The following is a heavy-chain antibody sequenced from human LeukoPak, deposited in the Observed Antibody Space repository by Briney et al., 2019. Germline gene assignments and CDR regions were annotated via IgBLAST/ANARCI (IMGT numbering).Heavy chain of an antibody. J-gene: IGHJ4*02. CDR2: INPNSGGT. CDR3: ARALIVVVPAAYGY. CDR1: GYTFTGYY. Sequence: ASVKVSCKASGYTFTGYYMHWVRQAPGQGLEWMGWINPNSGGTNYAQKFQGRVTMTRDTSISTAYMELSRLRSDDTAVYYCARALIVVVPAAYGYWGQGTLVTASS. D-gene: IGHD2-2*01. V-gene: IGHV1-2*02.